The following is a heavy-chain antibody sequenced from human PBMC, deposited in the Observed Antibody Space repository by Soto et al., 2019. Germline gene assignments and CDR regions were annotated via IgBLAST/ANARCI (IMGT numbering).Heavy chain of an antibody. V-gene: IGHV4-4*07. CDR1: GGSFTGDY. CDR3: ARDLPPYGGRRSPPTGAFEE. CDR2: VFGNGAGTP. D-gene: IGHD2-15*01. J-gene: IGHJ4*02. Sequence: QVQLQESGPGLVRSSETLSLTCSVSGGSFTGDYWSWIRQPAGKGLQWIGRVFGNGAGTPIYNSLLKSRARMSADPSKRQFSLTLTSVTASDTAVYYCARDLPPYGGRRSPPTGAFEEWCQGIMVTVSS.